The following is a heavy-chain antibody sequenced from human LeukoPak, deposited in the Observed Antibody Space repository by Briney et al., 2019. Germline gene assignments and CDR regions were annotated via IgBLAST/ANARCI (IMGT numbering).Heavy chain of an antibody. CDR2: IYYSGST. V-gene: IGHV4-59*01. CDR1: GGSISSYY. J-gene: IGHJ4*02. Sequence: PSETLSLTCTVSGGSISSYYWSWIRQPPGKGLEWIGYIYYSGSTNYNPSLKSRVTISVDTSKNQFSLKLSSVTAADTAVYYCARTGRTERMDYFDYWGQGTLVTVSS. D-gene: IGHD3-9*01. CDR3: ARTGRTERMDYFDY.